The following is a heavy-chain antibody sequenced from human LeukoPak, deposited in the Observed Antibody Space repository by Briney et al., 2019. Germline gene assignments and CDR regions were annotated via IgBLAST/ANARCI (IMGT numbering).Heavy chain of an antibody. V-gene: IGHV3-48*04. CDR2: ISSSGSTK. Sequence: GGSLRLSCAASGFTFSSYWMTWVRQAPGKGLEWVSYISSSGSTKYYADSVKGRFTMSRDNAKNSLYLQMNSLRAEDTAVYYCARDVGFGGYSRGIFDYWGQGTLVTVSS. CDR3: ARDVGFGGYSRGIFDY. J-gene: IGHJ4*02. CDR1: GFTFSSYW. D-gene: IGHD3-10*01.